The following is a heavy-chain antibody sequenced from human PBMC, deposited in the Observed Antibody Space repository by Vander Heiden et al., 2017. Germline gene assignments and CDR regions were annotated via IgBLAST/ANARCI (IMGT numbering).Heavy chain of an antibody. V-gene: IGHV4-39*01. D-gene: IGHD4-17*01. Sequence: QLQLQESGPRMVKPSETLSLTCTVSGGSISGSNHYGGLIRQAPGERLEWIGNFYHRGSTYYNSSLKSRVTISVDTSKNQFSLMLTSVTAAETAFYYCASGYGAIDDWGQGQLVTVSS. CDR1: GGSISGSNHY. CDR3: ASGYGAIDD. CDR2: FYHRGST. J-gene: IGHJ4*02.